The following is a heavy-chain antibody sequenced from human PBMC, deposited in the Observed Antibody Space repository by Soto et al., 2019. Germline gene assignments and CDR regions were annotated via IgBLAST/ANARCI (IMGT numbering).Heavy chain of an antibody. CDR3: ARALWNPSRVLGSSWYFSY. CDR1: GGSISSSSYY. Sequence: TSETLSLTCTVSGGSISSSSYYWGWIRQPPGKGLEWIGSIYYSGSTYYNPSLKSRVTISVDTSKNQFSLKLSSVTAADTAVYYCARALWNPSRVLGSSWYFSYWGQGTLVTVSS. CDR2: IYYSGST. V-gene: IGHV4-39*01. D-gene: IGHD6-13*01. J-gene: IGHJ4*02.